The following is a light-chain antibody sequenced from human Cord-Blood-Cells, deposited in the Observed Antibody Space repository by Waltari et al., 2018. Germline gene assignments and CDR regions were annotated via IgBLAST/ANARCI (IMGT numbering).Light chain of an antibody. Sequence: SPLPQPTPVPGSPGQSIPISCPGPSGDVGSYNFVSWYQQHPGKAPKLMIYEGSKRPSGVSNRFSGSKSGNTASLAISGLQAEDEADYYCCSYAGSSTWVFGGGTKLTVL. CDR3: CSYAGSSTWV. V-gene: IGLV2-23*01. CDR1: SGDVGSYNF. J-gene: IGLJ3*02. CDR2: EGS.